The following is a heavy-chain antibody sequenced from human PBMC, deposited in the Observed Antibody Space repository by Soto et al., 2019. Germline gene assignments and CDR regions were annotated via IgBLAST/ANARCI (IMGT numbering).Heavy chain of an antibody. CDR1: GGSFSGYY. Sequence: SETLSLTCAVYGGSFSGYYWSWIRQPPGKGLGWIGEINHSGSTNYNPSLKSRVTISVDTSKNQFSLKLSSVTAADTAVYYCARGLYDSSLPGAFDIWGQGTTVIVSS. D-gene: IGHD3-22*01. V-gene: IGHV4-34*01. CDR2: INHSGST. J-gene: IGHJ3*02. CDR3: ARGLYDSSLPGAFDI.